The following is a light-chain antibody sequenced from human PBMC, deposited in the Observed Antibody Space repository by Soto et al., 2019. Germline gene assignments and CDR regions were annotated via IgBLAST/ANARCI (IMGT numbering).Light chain of an antibody. Sequence: DIQMTQSPSSLTASVGYRVTITCQASQDIYNYLNWYQQKPGKAPKLLIYATSSLQSGVPSRFSGSGSGTDFTLTISSLQPEDFATYYCQQSYSTPPGTFGQGTKVDIK. V-gene: IGKV1-39*01. CDR2: ATS. J-gene: IGKJ1*01. CDR3: QQSYSTPPGT. CDR1: QDIYNY.